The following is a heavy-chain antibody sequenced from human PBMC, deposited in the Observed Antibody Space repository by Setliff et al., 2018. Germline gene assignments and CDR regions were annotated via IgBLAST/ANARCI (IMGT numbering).Heavy chain of an antibody. CDR2: FSSRNDYI. CDR3: ARSRRPRRLQSDFDH. D-gene: IGHD6-25*01. V-gene: IGHV3-21*01. Sequence: PSETLSLTCTVSGGSISSGVYYWAWIRQAPGKGLEWVASFSSRNDYIYHADSVKGRFTISRDNAKTSLYLQMDSLRAEDTAVYFCARSRRPRRLQSDFDHWGQGTLVTVSS. CDR1: GGSISSGVYY. J-gene: IGHJ4*02.